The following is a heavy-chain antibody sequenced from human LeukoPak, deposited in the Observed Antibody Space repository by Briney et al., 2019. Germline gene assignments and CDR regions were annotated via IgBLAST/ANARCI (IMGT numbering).Heavy chain of an antibody. CDR2: ISGSGGST. J-gene: IGHJ4*02. D-gene: IGHD3-16*01. Sequence: PGGSLRLSCAASGFNFSSYAMSWVRQAPGKGLEGASAISGSGGSTYYADSVKGRFTISRDNSKNTLYLQMNSLRAEDTAVYYCAKESHGMSSGWRSYASMRFFDYWGQRTLVTVSS. CDR1: GFNFSSYA. CDR3: AKESHGMSSGWRSYASMRFFDY. V-gene: IGHV3-23*01.